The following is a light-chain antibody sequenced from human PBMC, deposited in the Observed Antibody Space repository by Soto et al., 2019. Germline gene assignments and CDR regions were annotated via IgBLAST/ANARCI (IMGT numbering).Light chain of an antibody. J-gene: IGLJ2*01. CDR1: SGDIGDYKY. CDR2: DVS. Sequence: QSALTQPASVSGSPGQSITISCTGSSGDIGDYKYVSWYKQHPGKAPKLMIYDVSNRPSGVSNRFSASKSGNTASLTISGLQDEDEADYYCSSYTSPNFVIFGGGTKLTVL. V-gene: IGLV2-14*01. CDR3: SSYTSPNFVI.